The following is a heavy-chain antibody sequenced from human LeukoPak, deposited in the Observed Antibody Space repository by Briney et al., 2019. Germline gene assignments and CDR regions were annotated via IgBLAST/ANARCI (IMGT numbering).Heavy chain of an antibody. Sequence: GGSLRLSCAASGFAFSSYWMSWVRQGPGKGLEWVANIKLDGIEKYYVDSVKGRFTISRDNAENSVYLQMDSLRAEDTAVYYCAREYSSTWYRGGARYFDYWGQGILVTVSS. J-gene: IGHJ4*02. V-gene: IGHV3-7*01. CDR1: GFAFSSYW. D-gene: IGHD6-13*01. CDR2: IKLDGIEK. CDR3: AREYSSTWYRGGARYFDY.